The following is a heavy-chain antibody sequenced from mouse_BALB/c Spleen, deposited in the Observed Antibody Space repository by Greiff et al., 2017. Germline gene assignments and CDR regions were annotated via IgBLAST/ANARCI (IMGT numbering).Heavy chain of an antibody. D-gene: IGHD1-2*01. CDR3: ARDKVRLEGYAMDY. CDR1: GFTFTDYY. V-gene: IGHV7-3*02. J-gene: IGHJ4*01. CDR2: IRNKANGYTT. Sequence: EVQRVESGGGLVQPGGSLRLSCATSGFTFTDYYMSWVRQPPGKALEWLGFIRNKANGYTTEYSASVKGRFTISRDNSQSILYLQMNTLRAEDSATYYCARDKVRLEGYAMDYWGQGTSVTVSS.